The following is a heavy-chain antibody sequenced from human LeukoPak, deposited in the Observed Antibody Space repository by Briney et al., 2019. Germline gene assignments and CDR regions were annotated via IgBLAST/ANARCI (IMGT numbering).Heavy chain of an antibody. D-gene: IGHD1-14*01. V-gene: IGHV3-7*03. CDR3: MTELLGY. Sequence: QPGGVPEISCAASGFSFSSYWMTWVRQALGRGLEFVANIRGDGNEKYYMDSMKGRLTISRDNAKNSLFLQMSGLRAEDTAVYYCMTELLGYRGQGTLVTVSS. CDR2: IRGDGNEK. CDR1: GFSFSSYW. J-gene: IGHJ4*02.